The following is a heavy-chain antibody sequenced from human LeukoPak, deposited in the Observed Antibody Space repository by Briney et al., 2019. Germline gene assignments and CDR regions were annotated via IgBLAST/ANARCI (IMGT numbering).Heavy chain of an antibody. CDR2: ISAYNGNT. V-gene: IGHV1-18*01. J-gene: IGHJ4*02. Sequence: ASVKDSCKASGYTFTSYGISWVRQAPGQGLEWMGWISAYNGNTNYAQKLQGRVTMTTDTSTSTAYMELRSLRSDDTAVYYCARDARRGLRLGELSSYYFDYWGQGTLVTVSS. D-gene: IGHD3-16*02. CDR3: ARDARRGLRLGELSSYYFDY. CDR1: GYTFTSYG.